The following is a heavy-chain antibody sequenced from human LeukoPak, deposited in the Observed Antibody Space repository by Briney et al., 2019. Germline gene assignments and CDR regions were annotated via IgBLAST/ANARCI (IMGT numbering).Heavy chain of an antibody. D-gene: IGHD1-7*01. CDR3: ARDQGSAAGTNDY. J-gene: IGHJ4*02. CDR2: ISYDRSNI. Sequence: GGSLRLSCAASGFTFSSYGMHWVRQAPGKGLEWVAFISYDRSNIYYADSVKGRFTISRDNSKNSLYLQMNSLRAEDTAVYYCARDQGSAAGTNDYWGQGTLVTVSS. CDR1: GFTFSSYG. V-gene: IGHV3-30*02.